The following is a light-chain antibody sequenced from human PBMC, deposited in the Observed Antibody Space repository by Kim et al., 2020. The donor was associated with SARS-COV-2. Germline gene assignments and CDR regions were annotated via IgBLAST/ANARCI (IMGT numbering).Light chain of an antibody. J-gene: IGLJ2*01. Sequence: GQSVTISCTGTSSDVGGDNSVSWYQQHPGKAPKLMIYEVTKRPSGVPDRFSGSKSGTTASLTVSGLQAEDEADYYCSSYTGSNNLVFGGGTQLTVL. V-gene: IGLV2-8*01. CDR1: SSDVGGDNS. CDR2: EVT. CDR3: SSYTGSNNLV.